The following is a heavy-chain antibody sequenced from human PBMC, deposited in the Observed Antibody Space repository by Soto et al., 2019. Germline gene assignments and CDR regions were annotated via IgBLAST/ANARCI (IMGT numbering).Heavy chain of an antibody. CDR1: GFTFSSYA. D-gene: IGHD6-6*01. CDR3: AKGGLIAARVANYFDY. CDR2: ISGSGGST. J-gene: IGHJ4*02. Sequence: GGSLRLSCAASGFTFSSYAMSWVRQAPGKGLEWVSAISGSGGSTFYAGSGKGRFTISRDNSKNTLYLEMNSLRAEDAAVYKCAKGGLIAARVANYFDYWGQGTLVTVSS. V-gene: IGHV3-23*01.